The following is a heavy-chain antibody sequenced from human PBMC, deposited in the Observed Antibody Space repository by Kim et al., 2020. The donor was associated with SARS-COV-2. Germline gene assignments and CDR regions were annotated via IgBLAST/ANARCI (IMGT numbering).Heavy chain of an antibody. J-gene: IGHJ4*01. Sequence: GGSLRLSCAASGFTFSSYAMIWVRQAPGKGLEWVSAVSNSGGRTYYADSVRGRFIVSTDNSKNTLYLQMNSLRAEDTAVYYCAKEYGLGSPYWGHGILVT. CDR3: AKEYGLGSPY. D-gene: IGHD3-10*01. V-gene: IGHV3-23*01. CDR2: VSNSGGRT. CDR1: GFTFSSYA.